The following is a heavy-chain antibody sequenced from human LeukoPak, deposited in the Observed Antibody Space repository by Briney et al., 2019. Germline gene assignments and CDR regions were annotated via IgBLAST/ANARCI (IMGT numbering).Heavy chain of an antibody. J-gene: IGHJ6*02. D-gene: IGHD2-15*01. V-gene: IGHV3-53*05. CDR2: IYSGGST. CDR3: AKDHGYCSGGSCYRRSGGSPYYYGMDV. CDR1: GFTVSSNY. Sequence: PGGSLRLSCAASGFTVSSNYMSWVRQAPGKGLEWVSVIYSGGSTYYADSVKGRFTISRDNSKNTLYLQMNSLRAEDTAVYYCAKDHGYCSGGSCYRRSGGSPYYYGMDVWGQGTTVTVSS.